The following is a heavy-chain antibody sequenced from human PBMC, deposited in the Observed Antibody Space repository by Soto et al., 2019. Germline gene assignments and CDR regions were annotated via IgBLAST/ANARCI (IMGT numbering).Heavy chain of an antibody. CDR2: ISHDGRDS. CDR3: PKVKAVAYQWFDS. D-gene: IGHD6-19*01. Sequence: QVELVESGGGVVQPGRSLRLSCEASGFTFSDYGMHWVRQAPGKGLAWGAAISHDGRDSYYADSVKSRFTISRDNSKNPLYLQMNSLRSEDTAIYYGPKVKAVAYQWFDSWGQGTLVTVSS. CDR1: GFTFSDYG. V-gene: IGHV3-30*18. J-gene: IGHJ5*01.